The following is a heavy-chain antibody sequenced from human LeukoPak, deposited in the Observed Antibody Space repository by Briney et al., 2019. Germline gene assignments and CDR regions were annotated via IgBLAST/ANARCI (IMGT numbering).Heavy chain of an antibody. D-gene: IGHD3-10*01. CDR3: ARTTYYYGSGSYCYFDY. V-gene: IGHV4-39*07. CDR1: GGSISSSSYY. J-gene: IGHJ4*02. CDR2: IYYSGST. Sequence: KPSQTLSLTCTVSGGSISSSSYYWGWIRQPPGKGLEWIGSIYYSGSTYYNPSLKSRVTISVDTSKNQFSLKLSSVTAADTAVYYCARTTYYYGSGSYCYFDYWGQGTLVTVSS.